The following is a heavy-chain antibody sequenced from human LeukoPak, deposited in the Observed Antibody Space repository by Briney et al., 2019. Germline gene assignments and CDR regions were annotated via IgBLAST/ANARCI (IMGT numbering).Heavy chain of an antibody. CDR2: IKQDGSEK. V-gene: IGHV3-7*01. CDR1: GITFSNHW. J-gene: IGHJ4*02. CDR3: AGGTGWLIDS. Sequence: GGSLRLSCVAPGITFSNHWMKWVRQAPGKGLEWVANIKQDGSEKFYVDSVKGRFTISRDNTKNSLYLQMNSLRAEDTALYYCAGGTGWLIDSWGQGTLVTVSS. D-gene: IGHD6-19*01.